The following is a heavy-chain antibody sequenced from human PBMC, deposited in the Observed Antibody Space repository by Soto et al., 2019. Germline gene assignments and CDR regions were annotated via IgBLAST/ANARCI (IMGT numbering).Heavy chain of an antibody. CDR1: GGTFSSYA. D-gene: IGHD3-22*01. J-gene: IGHJ3*02. V-gene: IGHV1-69*01. Sequence: QVQLVQSGAEVKKPGSSVKVSCKASGGTFSSYAISWVRQAPGQGLEWMGGIIPIFGTANYAQKFQGRVTITADESTITAYMELSSLRSEDTAVYYCARSPWGYYYDSSGYYADAFDIWGQGTMVTVSS. CDR2: IIPIFGTA. CDR3: ARSPWGYYYDSSGYYADAFDI.